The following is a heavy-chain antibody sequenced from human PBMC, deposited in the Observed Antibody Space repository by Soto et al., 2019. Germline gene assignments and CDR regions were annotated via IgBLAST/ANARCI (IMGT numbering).Heavy chain of an antibody. Sequence: QVQLAQSGSEVKKPGSSVRVSCKASGGSVSNSAISWLRQAPGQGLEWMGGIIPIFGPAIYARKFQGRFTISADESTGTAYMELNNVRSDDTAVYYCGRGSSLTKVEYWGQGTLVTVSS. CDR2: IIPIFGPA. CDR1: GGSVSNSA. V-gene: IGHV1-69*01. J-gene: IGHJ4*02. D-gene: IGHD6-6*01. CDR3: GRGSSLTKVEY.